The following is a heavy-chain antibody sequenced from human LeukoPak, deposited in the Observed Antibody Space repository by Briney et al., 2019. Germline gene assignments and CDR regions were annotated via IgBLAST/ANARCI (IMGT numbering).Heavy chain of an antibody. CDR3: ARGNVLGTSGYFYFDY. Sequence: ASVKASCKASGGTFSSYAISWVRQAPGQGLEWMGGIIPIFGTANYAQKFQGRVTITTDESTSTAYMELSSLRSEDTAVYYCARGNVLGTSGYFYFDYWGQGTLVTVSS. J-gene: IGHJ4*02. D-gene: IGHD5-12*01. V-gene: IGHV1-69*05. CDR2: IIPIFGTA. CDR1: GGTFSSYA.